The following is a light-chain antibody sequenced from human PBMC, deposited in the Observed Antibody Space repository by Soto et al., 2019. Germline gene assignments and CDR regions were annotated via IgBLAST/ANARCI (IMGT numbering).Light chain of an antibody. V-gene: IGKV1-5*01. CDR1: QSINTW. J-gene: IGKJ1*01. Sequence: DIQMTQSPSTLSASVGDRVTVTCRASQSINTWLAWYQQKPGKDPHLLLYDAPSLQSGVPSRFTSRGSGTEFTLTISSLQPDDFATYHCQQYDTYSRTFGQGTKV. CDR2: DAP. CDR3: QQYDTYSRT.